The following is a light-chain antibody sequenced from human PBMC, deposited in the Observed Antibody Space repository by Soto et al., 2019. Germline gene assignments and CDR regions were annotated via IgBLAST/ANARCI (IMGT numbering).Light chain of an antibody. V-gene: IGLV1-44*01. Sequence: SLLTQPPSASGAPRPRGTISFSGSSSQLGSNTVNWYQQLPGTAPKLLIYSNNQRPSGVPDRFSGSKSGTSASLAISGLQSEDEADYYCAAWDDSLNGLYVFGTGTEVTVL. J-gene: IGLJ1*01. CDR3: AAWDDSLNGLYV. CDR1: SSQLGSNT. CDR2: SNN.